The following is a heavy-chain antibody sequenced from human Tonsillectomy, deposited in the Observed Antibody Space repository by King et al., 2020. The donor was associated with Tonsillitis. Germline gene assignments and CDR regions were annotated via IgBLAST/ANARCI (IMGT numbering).Heavy chain of an antibody. D-gene: IGHD3-10*01. CDR2: ISSDGNSK. V-gene: IGHV3-30*03. CDR3: VGGSGRDIDY. Sequence: EQLVQSGGGVVQPGGSLSLSCAASGFTFNTYGLHWVRQAPGKGLEWVAVISSDGNSKYYTDSVKGRFTISRDNSKNTLYLQMNTLRPEDTAVYYCVGGSGRDIDYWGQGTLVTVSS. J-gene: IGHJ4*02. CDR1: GFTFNTYG.